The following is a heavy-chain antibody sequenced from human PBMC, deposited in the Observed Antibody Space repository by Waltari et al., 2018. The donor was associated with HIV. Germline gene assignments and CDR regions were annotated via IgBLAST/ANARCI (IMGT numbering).Heavy chain of an antibody. CDR2: INAGNGNT. CDR3: ARDQGDCSSTSCSSYYYYYGMDV. Sequence: QVQLVQSGAEVKKPGASVKVSCKASGYTFTSYAMHWVRQAPGQRLEWMGWINAGNGNTKYSQKFQGRVTITRDTSASTAYMELSSLRSEDTAVYYCARDQGDCSSTSCSSYYYYYGMDVWGQGTTVTVSS. CDR1: GYTFTSYA. D-gene: IGHD2-2*01. V-gene: IGHV1-3*01. J-gene: IGHJ6*02.